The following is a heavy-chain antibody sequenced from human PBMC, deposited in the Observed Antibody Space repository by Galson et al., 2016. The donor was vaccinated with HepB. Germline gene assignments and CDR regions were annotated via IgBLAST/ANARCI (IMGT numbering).Heavy chain of an antibody. D-gene: IGHD2/OR15-2a*01. J-gene: IGHJ4*02. CDR2: VNPNSEGT. Sequence: SVKVSCKASGYTLSDHIHWVRQAPGQGLQWLGWVNPNSEGTNYAEKFQGRVTLTWDTSISTAYVELRRLTSDDTGIYYCAQGPQNCDYWGQGTQVIVSS. CDR1: GYTLSDH. CDR3: AQGPQNCDY. V-gene: IGHV1-2*02.